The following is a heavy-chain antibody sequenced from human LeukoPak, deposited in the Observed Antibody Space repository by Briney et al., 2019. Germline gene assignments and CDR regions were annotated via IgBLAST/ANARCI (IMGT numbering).Heavy chain of an antibody. V-gene: IGHV4-38-2*02. Sequence: SETLSLTCAVSGHSISSGYYWGWIRQPPGKGLEWIGSTSHSGDTYRNPSLTSRVTISVDTSKNQISLKLSSVTAADTAVYYCARDRGIRGTVDYWGQGTLVTVSS. CDR2: TSHSGDT. CDR3: ARDRGIRGTVDY. D-gene: IGHD3-10*01. CDR1: GHSISSGYY. J-gene: IGHJ4*02.